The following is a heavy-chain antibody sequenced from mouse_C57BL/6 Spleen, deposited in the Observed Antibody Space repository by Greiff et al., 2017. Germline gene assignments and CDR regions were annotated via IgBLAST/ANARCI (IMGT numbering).Heavy chain of an antibody. J-gene: IGHJ4*01. D-gene: IGHD3-2*02. CDR1: GFTFSDYG. Sequence: EVHLVESGGGLVKPGGSLKLSCAASGFTFSDYGMHWVRQAPEKGLEWVAYISSGSSTIYYADTVKGRFTISRDNAKNTLFLQMTSLRSEDTAMYYCARRLRLGYAMDYWGQGTSVTVSS. CDR3: ARRLRLGYAMDY. CDR2: ISSGSSTI. V-gene: IGHV5-17*01.